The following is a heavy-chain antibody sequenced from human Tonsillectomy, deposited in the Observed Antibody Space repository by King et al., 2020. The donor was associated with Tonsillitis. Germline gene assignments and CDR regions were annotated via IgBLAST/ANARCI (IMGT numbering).Heavy chain of an antibody. V-gene: IGHV3-30*18. D-gene: IGHD4-17*01. CDR1: GFTFSSYG. J-gene: IGHJ4*02. CDR3: AKDNYGDYVGLDY. CDR2: ISYDGTNK. Sequence: VQLVQSGGGVVQPGRSLRLSCAASGFTFSSYGMHWVRQAPGKGLEWVAGISYDGTNKYYADYVKGRFTISRDNSKNTLYLQMNSLRAEDTAVHYCAKDNYGDYVGLDYWGQGTLVTVSS.